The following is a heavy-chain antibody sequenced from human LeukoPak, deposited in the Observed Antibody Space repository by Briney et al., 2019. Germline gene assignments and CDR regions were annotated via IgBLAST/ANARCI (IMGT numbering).Heavy chain of an antibody. CDR2: ISSSGSTI. CDR3: ARDPTQGAAAGTVDY. CDR1: GFTFSSYE. D-gene: IGHD6-13*01. V-gene: IGHV3-48*03. Sequence: PGGSLRLSCAASGFTFSSYEMNWVRQAPGKGLEWVSYISSSGSTIYYADSVKGRFTISRDNAKNSLYLQMNSLRAEDTAVYCCARDPTQGAAAGTVDYWGQGTLVTVSS. J-gene: IGHJ4*02.